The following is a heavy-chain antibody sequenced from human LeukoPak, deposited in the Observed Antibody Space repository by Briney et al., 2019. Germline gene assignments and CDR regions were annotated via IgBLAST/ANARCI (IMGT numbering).Heavy chain of an antibody. D-gene: IGHD1-1*01. Sequence: GGSLRLSCAASGFTLSSYWMSWVRQALGKGLEWVANIKQDGSEKYYVDSVKGRFTISRDNAKNSLYLQMNSLRAEDTAVYYCARVMVQLERSDAFDIWGQGTMVTVSS. V-gene: IGHV3-7*01. J-gene: IGHJ3*02. CDR1: GFTLSSYW. CDR2: IKQDGSEK. CDR3: ARVMVQLERSDAFDI.